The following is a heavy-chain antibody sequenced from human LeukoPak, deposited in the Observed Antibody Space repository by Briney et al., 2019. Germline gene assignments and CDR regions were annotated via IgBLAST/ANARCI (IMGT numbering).Heavy chain of an antibody. CDR3: TRDFDTMLVGPPLFDT. D-gene: IGHD3-22*01. CDR2: IRSKAYGGTT. V-gene: IGHV3-49*04. CDR1: GFTFGDYA. J-gene: IGHJ3*02. Sequence: GGSLRLSCTASGFTFGDYAMSWVRQAPGKGLEWVSFIRSKAYGGTTEYAASVKGRFTISRDDSKSIAYLQMNSLKTEDTAVYYCTRDFDTMLVGPPLFDTWGQGTMVTVSS.